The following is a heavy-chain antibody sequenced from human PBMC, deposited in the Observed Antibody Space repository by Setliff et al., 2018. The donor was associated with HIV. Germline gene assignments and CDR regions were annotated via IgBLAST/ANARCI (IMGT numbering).Heavy chain of an antibody. J-gene: IGHJ4*02. D-gene: IGHD3-10*01. V-gene: IGHV4-34*01. CDR3: ARVVTMVRGAYYFDY. Sequence: SQTLSLTCAVYGGSFSGYYWSWIRQPPGKGLEWIGEINHSGSTNYNPSLKSRVTISVDTSKNQFSLKLSSVTAADTAVYYCARVVTMVRGAYYFDYWGQGTLVTVSS. CDR1: GGSFSGYY. CDR2: INHSGST.